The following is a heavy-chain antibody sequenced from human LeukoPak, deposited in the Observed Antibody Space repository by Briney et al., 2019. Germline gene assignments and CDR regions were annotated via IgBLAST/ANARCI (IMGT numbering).Heavy chain of an antibody. CDR1: GFTFSSYW. CDR3: ASIYGDY. CDR2: IKRDGSEK. J-gene: IGHJ4*02. V-gene: IGHV3-7*02. Sequence: GGSLRLSRAASGFTFSSYWMTWVRQAPGKGLEWVATIKRDGSEKFYLDSVKGRFTISRDNVKNSLYLQMNSLRADDTAVYYCASIYGDYWGQGTLVTVSS. D-gene: IGHD4-17*01.